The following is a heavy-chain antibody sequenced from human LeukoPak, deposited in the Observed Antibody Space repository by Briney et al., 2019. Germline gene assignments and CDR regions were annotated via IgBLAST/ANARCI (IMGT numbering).Heavy chain of an antibody. CDR3: ARDYDFWSGFVGY. V-gene: IGHV3-30*02. CDR2: IRYDGSNK. J-gene: IGHJ4*02. D-gene: IGHD3-3*01. CDR1: GFTFSSYG. Sequence: PGRSLRLSCAASGFTFSSYGMHWVRQAPGKGLEWVAFIRYDGSNKYYADSVKGRFTISRDKSKNTLYLQMNSLRAEDTAVYYCARDYDFWSGFVGYWGQGTLVTVSS.